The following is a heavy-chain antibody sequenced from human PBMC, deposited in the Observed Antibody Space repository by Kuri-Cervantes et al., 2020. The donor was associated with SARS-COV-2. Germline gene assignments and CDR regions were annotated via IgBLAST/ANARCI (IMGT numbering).Heavy chain of an antibody. CDR2: IIPILGIA. CDR1: GGTFSSYT. Sequence: SVKVSCKASGGTFSSYTISWVRQAPGQGLEWMGRIIPILGIANYAQKFQGRVTITADKSTSTAYMELSSLRSEDTAVYYCARQLVRAWGETLPPGAPVTSLNYYYYYGMDVWGQGTTVTVSS. V-gene: IGHV1-69*02. CDR3: ARQLVRAWGETLPPGAPVTSLNYYYYYGMDV. J-gene: IGHJ6*02. D-gene: IGHD6-6*01.